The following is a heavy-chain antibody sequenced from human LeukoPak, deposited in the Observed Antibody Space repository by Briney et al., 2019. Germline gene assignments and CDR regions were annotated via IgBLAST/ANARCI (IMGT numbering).Heavy chain of an antibody. Sequence: PGGSLSLSCATSGFSFTDYPMNRIRQAPGKGLKWISNIRTTAEGAKYAYYADSVKGRVTISRDDGKNTLYLHMNSLRDDDTAVYHGEAGQRYAFDYWGQGILVTVSS. D-gene: IGHD3-9*01. V-gene: IGHV3-48*02. J-gene: IGHJ4*02. CDR1: GFSFTDYP. CDR2: IRTTAEGAKYA. CDR3: EAGQRYAFDY.